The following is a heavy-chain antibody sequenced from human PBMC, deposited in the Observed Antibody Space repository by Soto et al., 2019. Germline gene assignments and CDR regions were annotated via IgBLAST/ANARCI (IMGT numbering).Heavy chain of an antibody. V-gene: IGHV4-38-2*01. Sequence: PSETLSLTCAVSGYSTSSGYYWGWIRQPPGKGLEWIGSIYHSGSTYYNPSLKSRVTISVDTSKNQFSLKLSSVTAADTAVYYCAISRGTTVNNYYYYYGMDVWGQGTTVTVSS. J-gene: IGHJ6*02. CDR1: GYSTSSGYY. D-gene: IGHD4-17*01. CDR3: AISRGTTVNNYYYYYGMDV. CDR2: IYHSGST.